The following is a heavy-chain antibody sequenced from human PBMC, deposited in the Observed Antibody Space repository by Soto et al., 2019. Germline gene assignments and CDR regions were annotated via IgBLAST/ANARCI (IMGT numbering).Heavy chain of an antibody. V-gene: IGHV1-18*01. CDR3: ATSSPAFDY. CDR1: GYTFTSYG. CDR2: ITTDKGKT. Sequence: ASVKVSCKTSGYTFTSYGISWVRQAPGQGLEWMGWITTDKGKTTYAQKFQGRVTMTTDTSTSTAYMEMRSLRSDDTAVYYCATSSPAFDYWGQGTLVTVYS. J-gene: IGHJ4*02.